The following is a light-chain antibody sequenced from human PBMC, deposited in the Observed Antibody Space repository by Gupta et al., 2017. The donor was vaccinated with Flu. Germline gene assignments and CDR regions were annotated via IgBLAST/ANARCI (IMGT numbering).Light chain of an antibody. V-gene: IGKV3-20*01. Sequence: EIVLTQSPGTLSMSPGERATVSCRASQSVSYSYLAWYQQKPGQAPRLLIYGASSRATGIPYRFSGSGSGTDFTLTISRLEPEDFAVYYCQQYCSSVTFGGGTKVEIK. CDR1: QSVSYSY. J-gene: IGKJ4*01. CDR3: QQYCSSVT. CDR2: GAS.